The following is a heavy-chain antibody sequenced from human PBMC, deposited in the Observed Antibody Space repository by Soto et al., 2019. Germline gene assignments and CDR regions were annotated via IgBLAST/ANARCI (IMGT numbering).Heavy chain of an antibody. CDR3: ARAGYSYGLDY. D-gene: IGHD5-18*01. CDR1: GFSFSTYA. Sequence: EVQLVESGGGLVQPGGSLRLSCAASGFSFSTYAMYWVRQAPGKGLEYVSVISSSGGSTHYANSVRGRFTISRDNSKNTLYLQMGSLRAEDMAVYDCARAGYSYGLDYWGQGTLVTVSS. J-gene: IGHJ4*02. V-gene: IGHV3-64*01. CDR2: ISSSGGST.